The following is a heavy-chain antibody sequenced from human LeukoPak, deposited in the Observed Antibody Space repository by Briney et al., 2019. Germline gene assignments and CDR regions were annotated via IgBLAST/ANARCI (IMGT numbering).Heavy chain of an antibody. J-gene: IGHJ3*01. D-gene: IGHD3-3*01. CDR1: AFTFSSYG. CDR2: ISGDGRDI. Sequence: GGTLRLSCAASAFTFSSYGMSWVRQAPGKGLEGVSAISGDGRDIFYADAVKGRFTISRDNSKNTLYLQMNSLRDEDTALYYCAIHGGGTIRIEAFDVWGQGTMVTISS. CDR3: AIHGGGTIRIEAFDV. V-gene: IGHV3-23*01.